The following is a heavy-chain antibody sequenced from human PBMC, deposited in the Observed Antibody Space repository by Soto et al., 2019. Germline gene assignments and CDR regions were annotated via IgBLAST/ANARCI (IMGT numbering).Heavy chain of an antibody. Sequence: GGSLRLSCAASGFTFSSYAMHWVRQAPGKGLEWVAVISYDGSNKYYADSVKGRFTISRDNSKNTLYLQMNSLRAEDTAVYYCARDSGYSYGFAFDIWGQGTMVTVS. CDR1: GFTFSSYA. J-gene: IGHJ3*02. D-gene: IGHD5-18*01. CDR3: ARDSGYSYGFAFDI. V-gene: IGHV3-30-3*01. CDR2: ISYDGSNK.